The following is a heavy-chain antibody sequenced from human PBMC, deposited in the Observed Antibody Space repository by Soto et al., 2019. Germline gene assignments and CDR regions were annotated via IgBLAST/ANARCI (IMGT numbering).Heavy chain of an antibody. CDR1: GGSFSGYI. Sequence: QGQLQQSGAGLLKPSETLSLTCDVYGGSFSGYIWTWIRQTPGKGLQWLGQINHSGSANYKPSLKSRVNISVHTSNSQFSPELSSVTAADTAVYYCARGLITGSQYAGGWYYFDCWGQGTQGTVSS. CDR2: INHSGSA. J-gene: IGHJ4*02. D-gene: IGHD1-26*01. V-gene: IGHV4-34*01. CDR3: ARGLITGSQYAGGWYYFDC.